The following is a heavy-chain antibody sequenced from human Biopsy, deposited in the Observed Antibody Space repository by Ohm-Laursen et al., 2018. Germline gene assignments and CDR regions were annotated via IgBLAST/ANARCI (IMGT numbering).Heavy chain of an antibody. CDR3: AKGRVGNSGSLDI. V-gene: IGHV3-23*01. CDR1: GFTLSDG. J-gene: IGHJ3*02. CDR2: ITVSADTT. D-gene: IGHD1-1*01. Sequence: SLRLSCAASGFTLSDGMTWVRQATGKGLEWVSAITVSADTTYYADPVRGRFTVSRDNSQNTLYLQMNSLRAEDTAIYYCAKGRVGNSGSLDIWGHGTMVTVSS.